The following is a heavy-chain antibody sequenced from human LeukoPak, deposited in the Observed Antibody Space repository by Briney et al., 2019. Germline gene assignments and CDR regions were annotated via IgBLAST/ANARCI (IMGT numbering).Heavy chain of an antibody. V-gene: IGHV1-2*06. J-gene: IGHJ3*02. CDR1: GYTLTGYY. D-gene: IGHD1-26*01. Sequence: ASVKVSCKASGYTLTGYYMHWVRQAPGQGLEWMGRIYPNSGGTNYAQKFQGRGTITRDTSISTPYMELSSLRYADTAVYYFARGGYNGSYKVGAFDIWGQGTMVTVSS. CDR2: IYPNSGGT. CDR3: ARGGYNGSYKVGAFDI.